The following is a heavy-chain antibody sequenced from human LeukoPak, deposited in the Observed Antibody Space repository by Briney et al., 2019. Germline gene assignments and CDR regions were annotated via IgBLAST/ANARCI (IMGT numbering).Heavy chain of an antibody. D-gene: IGHD2-2*01. Sequence: ASVKGSCKASGYAFTNYAISWVQQAPGQGLEWMGWISIYNGNTNYAQKLQGRVTMTADTSTTTAYMELRSLRSDDTAVYYCARGYCSSATCRHFDYWGQGALVTVSS. CDR2: ISIYNGNT. CDR3: ARGYCSSATCRHFDY. CDR1: GYAFTNYA. V-gene: IGHV1-18*01. J-gene: IGHJ4*02.